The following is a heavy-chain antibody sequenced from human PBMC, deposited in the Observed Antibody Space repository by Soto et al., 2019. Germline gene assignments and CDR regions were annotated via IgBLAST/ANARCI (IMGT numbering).Heavy chain of an antibody. J-gene: IGHJ4*02. CDR1: GHTFTNYA. CDR2: INAGNGNT. Sequence: QVQLVQSGAEVKKPGASVKVSCKASGHTFTNYAMHWVRQAPGQRLECMGWINAGNGNTKYSQKFQGRVTITWDTSAATAYMELSSLRSEDTAVYYCARVSQEGAFDYWGQGTLVTVSS. CDR3: ARVSQEGAFDY. D-gene: IGHD3-16*01. V-gene: IGHV1-3*01.